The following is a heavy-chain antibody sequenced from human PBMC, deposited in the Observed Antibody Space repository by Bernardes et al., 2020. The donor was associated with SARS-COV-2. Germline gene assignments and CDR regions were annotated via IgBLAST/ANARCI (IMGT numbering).Heavy chain of an antibody. D-gene: IGHD4-4*01. Sequence: GSLRLSCAASGFTFSSYSMNWVRQAPGKGLEWVSSISSSSSYIYYADSVKGRFTISRDNAKNSLYLQMNSLRAEDTAVYYCARVTTSYYYYGMDVWGQGTTVTVSS. CDR2: ISSSSSYI. CDR3: ARVTTSYYYYGMDV. J-gene: IGHJ6*02. V-gene: IGHV3-21*01. CDR1: GFTFSSYS.